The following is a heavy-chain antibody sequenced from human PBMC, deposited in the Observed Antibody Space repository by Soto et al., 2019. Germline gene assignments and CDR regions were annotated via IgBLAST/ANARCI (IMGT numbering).Heavy chain of an antibody. V-gene: IGHV4-59*12. Sequence: PSETLSLTCTVSGGSISNFYWSWIRQPPGKGLEWLGYIYYSGSTNYNPSLKSRVTISVDTSKNQFSLNLSSVTAADTAVYYCARVYYDSSGYYFGYYYYYGMDVWGQGTTVTVSS. CDR3: ARVYYDSSGYYFGYYYYYGMDV. CDR2: IYYSGST. CDR1: GGSISNFY. J-gene: IGHJ6*02. D-gene: IGHD3-22*01.